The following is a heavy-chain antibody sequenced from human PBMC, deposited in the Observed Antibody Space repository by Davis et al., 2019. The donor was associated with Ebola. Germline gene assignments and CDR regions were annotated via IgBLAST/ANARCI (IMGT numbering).Heavy chain of an antibody. CDR3: ARDGRDGYNSLDL. CDR2: IYYSGST. V-gene: IGHV4-61*01. J-gene: IGHJ2*01. Sequence: SETLSLTCTVSGGSVSSGSYYWSWIRQPPGKGLEWIGYIYYSGSTNYNPPLKSRVTISVDTSKNQFSLKLSSVTAADTAVYYCARDGRDGYNSLDLWGRGTLVTVSS. D-gene: IGHD5-24*01. CDR1: GGSVSSGSYY.